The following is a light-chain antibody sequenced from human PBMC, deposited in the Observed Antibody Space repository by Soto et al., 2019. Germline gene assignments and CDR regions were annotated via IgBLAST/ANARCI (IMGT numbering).Light chain of an antibody. J-gene: IGKJ1*01. CDR2: GAS. Sequence: EILLTQAPSSVSLSPVGIATLSCRASQSVSSYLAWYQQKPGQAPRLLIYGASNRATGIPARFSGSGSGTDFTLTISSLEPEDFAVYYCQQRRSWPRAFGQGTKVDNK. V-gene: IGKV3-11*01. CDR3: QQRRSWPRA. CDR1: QSVSSY.